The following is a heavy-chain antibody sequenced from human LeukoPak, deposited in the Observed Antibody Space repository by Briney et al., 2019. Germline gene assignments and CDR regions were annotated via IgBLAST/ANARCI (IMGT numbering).Heavy chain of an antibody. CDR1: GFTFSSYG. Sequence: GGSLRLSCAASGFTFSSYGMHWVRQAPGKGLEWVAVISYDGSNKYYADSVEGRFTISRDNSKNTLYLQMNSLRAEDTAVYYCAGLGTNFDYWGQGTLVTVSS. CDR2: ISYDGSNK. V-gene: IGHV3-30*03. J-gene: IGHJ4*02. CDR3: AGLGTNFDY. D-gene: IGHD1-1*01.